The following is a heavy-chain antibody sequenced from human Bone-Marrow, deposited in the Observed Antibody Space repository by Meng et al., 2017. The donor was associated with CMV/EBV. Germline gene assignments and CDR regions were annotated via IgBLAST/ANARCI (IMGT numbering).Heavy chain of an antibody. CDR2: IYYSGST. D-gene: IGHD2-2*02. J-gene: IGHJ6*02. V-gene: IGHV4-39*01. Sequence: GSLRLSCTVSGGSVSSGSYYWSWIRQPPGKGLEWIGSIYYSGSTYYNPSLKSRVTISVDTSKNQFSLKLSSVTAADTAVYYCARRYSRYCSSTSCYTGLGYYYGMDVWGQGPTVTGSS. CDR1: GGSVSSGSYY. CDR3: ARRYSRYCSSTSCYTGLGYYYGMDV.